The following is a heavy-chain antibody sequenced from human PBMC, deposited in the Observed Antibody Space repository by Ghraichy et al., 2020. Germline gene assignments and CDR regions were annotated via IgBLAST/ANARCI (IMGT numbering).Heavy chain of an antibody. CDR3: ARDIANLGY. CDR1: GFTFSSYW. V-gene: IGHV3-7*01. D-gene: IGHD3-16*02. CDR2: IKQDGSDT. Sequence: GGSLRLSCAASGFTFSSYWMSWVRQAPGKGLEWVANIKQDGSDTFYVDSVKGRFTISRDNAKNSLYLQMNSLRAEETAVYYWARDIANLGYWGQGTLVTVSS. J-gene: IGHJ4*02.